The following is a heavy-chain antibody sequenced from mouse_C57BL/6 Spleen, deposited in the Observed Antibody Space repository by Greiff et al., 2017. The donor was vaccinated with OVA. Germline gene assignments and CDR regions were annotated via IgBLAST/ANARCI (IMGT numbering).Heavy chain of an antibody. CDR3: TSGGYYLYYAMDY. CDR1: GYTFTDYE. Sequence: QVQLQQSGAELVRPGASVTLSCKASGYTFTDYEMHWVKQTPVHGLEWIGAIDPETGGTAYNQKFKGKAILTADKSSSTAYMELRSLTSEDSAVYYCTSGGYYLYYAMDYWGQGTSVTVSS. CDR2: IDPETGGT. V-gene: IGHV1-15*01. D-gene: IGHD2-3*01. J-gene: IGHJ4*01.